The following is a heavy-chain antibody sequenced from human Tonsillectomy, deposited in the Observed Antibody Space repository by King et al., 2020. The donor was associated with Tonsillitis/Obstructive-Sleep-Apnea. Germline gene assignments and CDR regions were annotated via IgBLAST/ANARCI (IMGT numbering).Heavy chain of an antibody. CDR3: ARGGIVVVLAATVWFDP. D-gene: IGHD2-15*01. J-gene: IGHJ5*02. Sequence: VQLQQWGAGLLKPSETLSLTCAVYGGSFSGYYWSWIRQPPGKGLEWIGEINHSGSTNYNPSLKSRVTISVDTSKNQFSLKLSSVTAADTAVYYCARGGIVVVLAATVWFDPWGQGTLVTVSS. CDR1: GGSFSGYY. CDR2: INHSGST. V-gene: IGHV4-34*01.